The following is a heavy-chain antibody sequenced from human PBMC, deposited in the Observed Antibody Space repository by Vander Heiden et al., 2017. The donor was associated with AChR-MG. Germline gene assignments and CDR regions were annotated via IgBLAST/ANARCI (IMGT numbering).Heavy chain of an antibody. D-gene: IGHD2-15*01. J-gene: IGHJ6*02. CDR3: ANGMESMMGSYCSGGSCYSLNYYYGMDV. CDR1: GFTFSSYA. Sequence: SGFTFSSYAMSWVRQAPGKGLEWVSAISGSGGSTYYADSVKGRFTISRDNSKNTLYLQMNSLRAEDTAVYYCANGMESMMGSYCSGGSCYSLNYYYGMDVWGQGTTVTVSS. V-gene: IGHV3-23*01. CDR2: ISGSGGST.